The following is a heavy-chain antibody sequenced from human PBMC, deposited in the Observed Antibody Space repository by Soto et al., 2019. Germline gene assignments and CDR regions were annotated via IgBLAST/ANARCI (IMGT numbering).Heavy chain of an antibody. CDR1: GGTFSSYA. Sequence: GVSVKVSCKASGGTFSSYAISWVLQAPGQGLEWMGGIIPIFGTANYAQKFQGRVTITADKSTSTAYMELSSLRSEDTAVYYCAREKYNWNGGIEGLNWFAPWGQGTLVTVSS. CDR3: AREKYNWNGGIEGLNWFAP. V-gene: IGHV1-69*06. D-gene: IGHD1-1*01. J-gene: IGHJ5*02. CDR2: IIPIFGTA.